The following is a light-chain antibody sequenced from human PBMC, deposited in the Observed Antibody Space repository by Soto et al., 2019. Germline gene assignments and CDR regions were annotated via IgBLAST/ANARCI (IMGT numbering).Light chain of an antibody. CDR3: QQYASFSFT. CDR1: QNINSY. CDR2: RAS. Sequence: DIHMTQSPSTLSASVGDTVIITCRASQNINSYLAWYQQKPGRAPNLLIYRASTLQTGVPSRFSGSRSGTEFTLTIGSLQPDDFATYYCQQYASFSFTFGPGPKADI. J-gene: IGKJ3*01. V-gene: IGKV1-5*03.